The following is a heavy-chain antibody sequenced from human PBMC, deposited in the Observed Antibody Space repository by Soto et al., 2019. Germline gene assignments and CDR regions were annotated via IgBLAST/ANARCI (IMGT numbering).Heavy chain of an antibody. V-gene: IGHV3-23*01. J-gene: IGHJ6*02. CDR1: GFAFSSYA. Sequence: VQLLESGGGLVQPGGSLRLSCAASGFAFSSYAMTWVRQAPGKGLEWVSALSGSGATTYYADSVKGRFTISRDNSKNTLSLEMNSLRAEDTAVYYCAKPPESSSTFYYYGLDVWGQGTTVPVSS. D-gene: IGHD2-2*01. CDR2: LSGSGATT. CDR3: AKPPESSSTFYYYGLDV.